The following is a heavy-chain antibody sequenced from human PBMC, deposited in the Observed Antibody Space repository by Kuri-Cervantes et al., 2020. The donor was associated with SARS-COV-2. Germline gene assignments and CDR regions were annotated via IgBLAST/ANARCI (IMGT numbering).Heavy chain of an antibody. CDR1: GFTFSSYT. CDR3: ARASMVRGVDY. J-gene: IGHJ4*02. Sequence: GESLKISCAASGFTFSSYTMNWVCQAPGKGLEWIASISSSSRYMYYGDAVKGRFTISRDNAKNSLYLQMNSLRAEDTAVYYCARASMVRGVDYWGQGTLVTVSS. D-gene: IGHD3-10*01. CDR2: ISSSSRYM. V-gene: IGHV3-21*01.